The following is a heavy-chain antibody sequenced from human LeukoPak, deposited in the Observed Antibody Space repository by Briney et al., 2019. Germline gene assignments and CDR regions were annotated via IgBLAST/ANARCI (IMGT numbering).Heavy chain of an antibody. CDR2: ITNGGGNT. D-gene: IGHD3-22*01. CDR3: AKGATSAYFPPLDS. Sequence: GGSLRLSCGASGFTFSNYAISWVRQAPGKGLEWVSAITNGGGNTNYADSVKVRFTISRDNAKNTLYLQMDSLRAEDTAIYYCAKGATSAYFPPLDSCGQGTLVTVSS. J-gene: IGHJ4*02. CDR1: GFTFSNYA. V-gene: IGHV3-23*01.